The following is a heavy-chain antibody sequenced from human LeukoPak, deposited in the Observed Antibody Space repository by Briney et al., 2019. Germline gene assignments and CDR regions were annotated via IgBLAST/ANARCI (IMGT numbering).Heavy chain of an antibody. CDR1: GFIFNNYA. V-gene: IGHV3-23*01. CDR2: ISTTGSTT. Sequence: QAGGSLRLSCAASGFIFNNYAMSWVRQAPGKGLEWVSSISTTGSTTYYADSVRGRFTISSDNSQNTLSLQMDSLTAADTAVYSCATYDLWTTYYTFQYWGQGTLVSVSS. D-gene: IGHD3-3*01. J-gene: IGHJ4*02. CDR3: ATYDLWTTYYTFQY.